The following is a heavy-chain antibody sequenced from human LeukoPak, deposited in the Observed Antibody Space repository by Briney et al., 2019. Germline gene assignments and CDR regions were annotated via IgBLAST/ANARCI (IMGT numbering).Heavy chain of an antibody. D-gene: IGHD3-9*01. CDR2: IKQDGSEK. V-gene: IGHV3-7*03. CDR1: GFTFSSYW. Sequence: GGSLRLSRAASGFTFSSYWMSWVRQAPGKGLEWVANIKQDGSEKYYVDSVKGRFTISRDNAKNSLYLQMNSLRAEDTAVYYCARGERYFDWLFDYWGQGTLVTVSS. J-gene: IGHJ4*02. CDR3: ARGERYFDWLFDY.